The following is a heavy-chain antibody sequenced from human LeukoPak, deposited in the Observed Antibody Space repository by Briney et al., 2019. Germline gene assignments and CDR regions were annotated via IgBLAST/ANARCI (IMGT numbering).Heavy chain of an antibody. CDR1: GYTFTSYG. Sequence: ASVKVSCKASGYTFTSYGISWVRQAPGQGLEWMGWISAYNGNTNYAQKFQGRVTITADESTSTAYMELSSLRSEDTAVYYCARDHGYSGYDFGYYYYYMDVWGKGTTVTVSS. V-gene: IGHV1-18*01. J-gene: IGHJ6*03. D-gene: IGHD5-12*01. CDR3: ARDHGYSGYDFGYYYYYMDV. CDR2: ISAYNGNT.